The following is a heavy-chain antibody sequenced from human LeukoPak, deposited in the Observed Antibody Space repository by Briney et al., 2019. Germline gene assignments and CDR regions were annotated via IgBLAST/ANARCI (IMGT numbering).Heavy chain of an antibody. D-gene: IGHD3-16*02. CDR3: AKSLYGGCDY. CDR1: GFSFSTYA. V-gene: IGHV3-23*01. J-gene: IGHJ4*02. CDR2: VNGNGGST. Sequence: GGSLRLPCAASGFSFSTYAMSWVRQAPGKGLEWVSGVNGNGGSTSYADSVKGRFTIFRDNSKNTVYLQMNSLRVEDTAVYYCAKSLYGGCDYWGQGTVVTVSS.